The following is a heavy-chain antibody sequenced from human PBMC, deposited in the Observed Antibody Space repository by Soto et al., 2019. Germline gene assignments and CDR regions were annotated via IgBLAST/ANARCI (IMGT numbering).Heavy chain of an antibody. V-gene: IGHV1-18*04. CDR1: GYTFSGYS. CDR2: ISPKNGNT. J-gene: IGHJ4*02. Sequence: ASVKVSCKASGYTFSGYSISWVRQPPGQGLEWVGWISPKNGNTNTAQKFQGRVTMTTHTSTRTAYMELTSLKFDDTAIYFCGRVDRSSWWTFDCWGQGTQVTVSS. CDR3: GRVDRSSWWTFDC. D-gene: IGHD6-13*01.